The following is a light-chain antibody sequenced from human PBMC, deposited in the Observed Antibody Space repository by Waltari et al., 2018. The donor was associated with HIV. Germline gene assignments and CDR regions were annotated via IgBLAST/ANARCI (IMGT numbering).Light chain of an antibody. CDR1: SSDVGGYNY. J-gene: IGLJ1*01. CDR2: DVS. Sequence: QSALTQPRSVSGSPGQSVTISCTGTSSDVGGYNYVSWYHQHPGKAPKLMIYDVSKRPSGVPYRFSGSKSGNTASLTISGLQAEDEADYYCCSYAGLKVFGTGTKVTVL. CDR3: CSYAGLKV. V-gene: IGLV2-11*01.